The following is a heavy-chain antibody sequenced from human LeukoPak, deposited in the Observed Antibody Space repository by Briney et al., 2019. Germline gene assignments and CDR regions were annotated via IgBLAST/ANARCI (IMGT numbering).Heavy chain of an antibody. J-gene: IGHJ5*02. CDR3: ARDRNNNWFDP. CDR1: GGSISSGGDY. D-gene: IGHD4-11*01. CDR2: IYYTGGT. V-gene: IGHV4-31*03. Sequence: SQTLPLTCTVSGGSISSGGDYWSWIRQHPGKGLEWLGYIYYTGGTYYNPSLKSRITISVDTSKNQFSLKLSSVTAADTAMYYCARDRNNNWFDPWGQGTLATVSS.